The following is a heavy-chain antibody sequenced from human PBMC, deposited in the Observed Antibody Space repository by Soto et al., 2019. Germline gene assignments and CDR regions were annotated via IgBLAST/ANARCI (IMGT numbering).Heavy chain of an antibody. D-gene: IGHD2-15*01. V-gene: IGHV1-8*01. CDR3: TRRAGGGGSSIGY. Sequence: ASVKVSCKASGYTFTNYGFSWVRQAPGQGLEWMGWMNPNSGNTGYAQNFQGRVTMTRNTSISTAYMELSSLRSEDTAVYYCTRRAGGGGSSIGYWGQGTQVTVSS. CDR1: GYTFTNYG. J-gene: IGHJ4*02. CDR2: MNPNSGNT.